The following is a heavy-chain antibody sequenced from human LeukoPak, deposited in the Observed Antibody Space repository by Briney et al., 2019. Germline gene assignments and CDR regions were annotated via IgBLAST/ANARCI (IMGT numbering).Heavy chain of an antibody. D-gene: IGHD1-26*01. CDR2: ISSGATTT. Sequence: GGSLRLSCAASGFTLTSDSMNWVRQAPGKGLEWISYISSGATTTYYADSVKGRFTISRDNAKNSLYLQMNSLRVDDTAVYYCAKGTVGAKYWGQGTLVIVSS. V-gene: IGHV3-48*04. CDR3: AKGTVGAKY. J-gene: IGHJ4*02. CDR1: GFTLTSDS.